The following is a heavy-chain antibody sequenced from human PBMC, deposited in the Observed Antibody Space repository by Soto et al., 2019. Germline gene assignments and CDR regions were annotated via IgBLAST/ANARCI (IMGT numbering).Heavy chain of an antibody. CDR3: ARDVDTAMVTPAGMDV. CDR2: IKQDGSEK. J-gene: IGHJ6*02. CDR1: GFTFSSYW. D-gene: IGHD5-18*01. V-gene: IGHV3-7*01. Sequence: EVQLVESGGGLVQPGGSLRLSCAASGFTFSSYWMSWVRQAPGKGLEWVANIKQDGSEKYYVDSVKGLFTISRDNAKNSLYMQMNSLRAEDTAVYYCARDVDTAMVTPAGMDVWGQGTTVTVSS.